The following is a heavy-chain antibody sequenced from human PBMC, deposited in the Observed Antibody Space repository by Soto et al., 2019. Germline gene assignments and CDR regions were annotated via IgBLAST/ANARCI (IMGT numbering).Heavy chain of an antibody. CDR2: ISGSGGST. Sequence: GESLTISCAASGFTFSSYAMSWVRQAPGKGLEWVSAISGSGGSTYYADSVKGRFTISRDNSKNTLYLQMNSLRAEDTAVYYCASGAGTEAGYYYYYYMDVWGKGTTVTVSS. CDR3: ASGAGTEAGYYYYYYMDV. D-gene: IGHD6-19*01. J-gene: IGHJ6*03. V-gene: IGHV3-23*01. CDR1: GFTFSSYA.